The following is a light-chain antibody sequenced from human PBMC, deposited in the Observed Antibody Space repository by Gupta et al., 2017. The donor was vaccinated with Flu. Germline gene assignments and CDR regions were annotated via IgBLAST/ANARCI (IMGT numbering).Light chain of an antibody. CDR2: EVS. Sequence: QSALTQPASVSGSPGQSITISCTGTSSDVGGYNYVSWYQQHPGKAPQLMTYEVSYRPSGVSTRFSGSKSGNTASLTISGLQAEDRADYYCSSDTSNSTWVFGGGTKLTVL. J-gene: IGLJ3*02. CDR1: SSDVGGYNY. CDR3: SSDTSNSTWV. V-gene: IGLV2-14*01.